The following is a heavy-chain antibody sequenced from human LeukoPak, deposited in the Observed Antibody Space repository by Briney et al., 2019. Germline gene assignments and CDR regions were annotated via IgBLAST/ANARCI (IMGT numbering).Heavy chain of an antibody. CDR1: GGSFSGYY. J-gene: IGHJ6*03. CDR2: INHSGST. V-gene: IGHV4-34*01. D-gene: IGHD3-3*01. CDR3: ARGSVHDFWSGYLRNYYYMDV. Sequence: SETLSLTCAVYGGSFSGYYWSWIRQPPGKGLEWIGEINHSGSTNYNPSLKSRVTISVDTSKNQFSLKLSSVTAADTAVYYCARGSVHDFWSGYLRNYYYMDVWGKGTTVTVSS.